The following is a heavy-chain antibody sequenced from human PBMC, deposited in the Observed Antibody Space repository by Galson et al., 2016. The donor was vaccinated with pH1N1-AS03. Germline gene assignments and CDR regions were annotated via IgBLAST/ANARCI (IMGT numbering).Heavy chain of an antibody. V-gene: IGHV5-51*01. CDR1: GYSFTGYW. J-gene: IGHJ6*02. Sequence: QSGAEVKKTGESLKISCKGSGYSFTGYWIGWVRQKPGKGLEWMGIIYPGDSDTRYNPSFQGQVTISVDESIGTAYLQWSSLKASDTAIYYCARHREYQVLSSTMDVWGQGTTVTVSS. CDR2: IYPGDSDT. CDR3: ARHREYQVLSSTMDV. D-gene: IGHD2-2*01.